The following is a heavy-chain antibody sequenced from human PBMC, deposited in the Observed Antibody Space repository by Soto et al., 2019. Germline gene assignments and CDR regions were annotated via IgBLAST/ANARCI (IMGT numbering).Heavy chain of an antibody. J-gene: IGHJ3*02. CDR1: GGSFSTYY. Sequence: QLQQWGAGLLKPSETLSLTCVVSGGSFSTYYYNWIRQSPVKGLEWIGEINHSGSNNYSPSLKSRVPLSLDTSKNQFSLKLTSVTAADTAVYYCARGGSNDWQVAFDIWGQGTMVTVSS. D-gene: IGHD3-9*01. V-gene: IGHV4-34*01. CDR3: ARGGSNDWQVAFDI. CDR2: INHSGSN.